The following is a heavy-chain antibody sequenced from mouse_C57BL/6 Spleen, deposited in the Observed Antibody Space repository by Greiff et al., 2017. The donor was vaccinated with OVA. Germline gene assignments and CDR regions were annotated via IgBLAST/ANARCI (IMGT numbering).Heavy chain of an antibody. J-gene: IGHJ1*03. CDR1: GYAFSSSW. CDR3: ASPITTVVADWYFDV. V-gene: IGHV1-82*01. CDR2: IYPGDGDT. D-gene: IGHD1-1*01. Sequence: VKVVESGPELVKPGASVKISCKASGYAFSSSWMNWVKQRPGKGLEWIGRIYPGDGDTNYNGKFKGKATLTADKSSSTAYMQLSSLTSEDSAVYFCASPITTVVADWYFDVWGTGTTVTVSS.